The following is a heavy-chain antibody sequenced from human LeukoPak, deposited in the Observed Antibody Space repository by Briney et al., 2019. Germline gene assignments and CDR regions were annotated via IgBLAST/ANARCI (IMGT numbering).Heavy chain of an antibody. D-gene: IGHD6-6*01. V-gene: IGHV5-51*01. Sequence: GESLKISCEVSGYSFSSYWIGWVRQMPGEGLEWMGIIYPGDSDVRYSPSFRGQVTISADKSITTAYLQWSSLRASDTAMYYCARRSSSDSHFDFWGQGTLVAVSS. CDR3: ARRSSSDSHFDF. J-gene: IGHJ4*02. CDR2: IYPGDSDV. CDR1: GYSFSSYW.